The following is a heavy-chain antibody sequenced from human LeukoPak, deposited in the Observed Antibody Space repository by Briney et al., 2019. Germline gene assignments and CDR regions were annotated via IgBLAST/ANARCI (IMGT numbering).Heavy chain of an antibody. V-gene: IGHV4-4*07. Sequence: SSETLSLTCSVSSGFISNYYWSWIRQPAGKGLEWIGRISTSGNTNYSPSLKSRVTMSVDTSKNQFFLNLRSVTAADTPVYYCARDSRYYDFWSGYLDYWGQGALVTVSS. D-gene: IGHD3-3*01. CDR1: SGFISNYY. CDR3: ARDSRYYDFWSGYLDY. J-gene: IGHJ4*02. CDR2: ISTSGNT.